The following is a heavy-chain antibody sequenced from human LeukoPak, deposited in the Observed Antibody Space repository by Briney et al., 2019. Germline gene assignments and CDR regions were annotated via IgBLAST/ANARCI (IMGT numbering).Heavy chain of an antibody. J-gene: IGHJ6*03. CDR3: ARGLSQAYSSSWLDRRYYYMDV. D-gene: IGHD6-13*01. Sequence: SETLSLTCAVYGGSFSGYYWSWIRQPPGKGLEWIGEINNSGSTNYNPSLKSRVTISVDTSKNQFSLKLSSVTAADTAVYYCARGLSQAYSSSWLDRRYYYMDVWGKGTTVTVSS. CDR2: INNSGST. V-gene: IGHV4-34*01. CDR1: GGSFSGYY.